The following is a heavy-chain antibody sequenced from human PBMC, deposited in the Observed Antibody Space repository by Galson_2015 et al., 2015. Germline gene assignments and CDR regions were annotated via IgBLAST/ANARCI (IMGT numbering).Heavy chain of an antibody. CDR2: IYYTEST. CDR1: GGSISSGGYS. Sequence: TLSLTCAVSGGSISSGGYSWSWIRQPPGKGLEWIGYIYYTESTFYNPSLKSRVTMSVDRSENQFSLKLNSVTAADTAVYYCARLYCGGDCYQGGGYHFDYWGQGTLVTVSS. CDR3: ARLYCGGDCYQGGGYHFDY. J-gene: IGHJ4*02. V-gene: IGHV4-30-2*01. D-gene: IGHD2-21*02.